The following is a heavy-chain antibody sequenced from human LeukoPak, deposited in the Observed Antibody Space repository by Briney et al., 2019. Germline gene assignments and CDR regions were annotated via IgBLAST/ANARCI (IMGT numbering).Heavy chain of an antibody. Sequence: SQTLSLTCTVAGGSLSSGSYYWSWIRQPAGKGLEWIGRIYTSGSTNYNPSLKSRVTIPVDTSKNQFSLKLSSVTAADTAVYYCARMAGIYDSSGYLTLDYWGQGTLVTVSS. J-gene: IGHJ4*02. V-gene: IGHV4-61*02. CDR3: ARMAGIYDSSGYLTLDY. CDR1: GGSLSSGSYY. CDR2: IYTSGST. D-gene: IGHD3-22*01.